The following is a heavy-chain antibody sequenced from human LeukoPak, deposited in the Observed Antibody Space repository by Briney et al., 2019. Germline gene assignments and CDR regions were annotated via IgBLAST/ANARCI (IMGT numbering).Heavy chain of an antibody. CDR2: INHSGST. Sequence: SETLSLTCAVYGGSFSGYYWSWIRQPPGKGLEWIGEINHSGSTNYNPSLKSRFTISVDTSKNQFSLKLSSVTAADTAVYYCARRIRLRYFDWGHNWFDPWGQGTLVTVSS. CDR3: ARRIRLRYFDWGHNWFDP. D-gene: IGHD3-9*01. J-gene: IGHJ5*02. CDR1: GGSFSGYY. V-gene: IGHV4-34*01.